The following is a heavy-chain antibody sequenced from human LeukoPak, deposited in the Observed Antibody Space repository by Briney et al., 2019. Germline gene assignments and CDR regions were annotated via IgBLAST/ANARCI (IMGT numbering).Heavy chain of an antibody. Sequence: SETLSLTCTVSGGSISSYYWSWIRQPPGKGLEWIGYIYYSGSTNYNPSLKSRVTISVDTSKNQFSLKLSSVTAADTAVYYCAGHHPRNAVDFWGQGTLVTVSS. CDR2: IYYSGST. J-gene: IGHJ4*02. D-gene: IGHD2-8*01. CDR1: GGSISSYY. V-gene: IGHV4-59*08. CDR3: AGHHPRNAVDF.